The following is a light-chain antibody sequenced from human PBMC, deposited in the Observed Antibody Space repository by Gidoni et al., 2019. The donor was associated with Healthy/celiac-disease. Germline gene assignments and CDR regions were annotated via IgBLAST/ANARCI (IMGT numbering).Light chain of an antibody. J-gene: IGKJ4*01. CDR3: QQRSNWPPGLLT. Sequence: VLTQSPATLSLSPGERATLSCRASQSVSSYLAWYQQKPGQAPRLLIYDASNRATGIPARFSGSGSGKEFTLTISSLEPEDFAVYYCQQRSNWPPGLLTFGGGTKVEIK. CDR2: DAS. V-gene: IGKV3-11*01. CDR1: QSVSSY.